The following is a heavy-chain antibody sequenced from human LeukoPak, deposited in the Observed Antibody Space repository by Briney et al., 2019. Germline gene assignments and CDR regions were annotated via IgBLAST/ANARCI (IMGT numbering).Heavy chain of an antibody. J-gene: IGHJ4*02. CDR1: GFTFSSYA. Sequence: GGSLRLSCAASGFTFSSYAMTWVRQARGKGLEWVSGISGSGGSTYYADSVKGRFTISRDNSKNTLYLQMNSLRVEDTAVYYCAKDPFGDATWGQGTLVTVSS. CDR2: ISGSGGST. CDR3: AKDPFGDAT. D-gene: IGHD3-10*01. V-gene: IGHV3-23*01.